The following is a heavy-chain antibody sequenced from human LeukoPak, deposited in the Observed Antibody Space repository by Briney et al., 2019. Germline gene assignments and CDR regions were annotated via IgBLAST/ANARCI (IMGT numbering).Heavy chain of an antibody. CDR3: AREIIVVVPAAMFNDYCYYMDV. J-gene: IGHJ6*03. V-gene: IGHV1-2*02. Sequence: GASVKVSCKASGYTFTGYYMHWVRQAPGQGLEWMGWINPNSGGTNYAQKFQGRVTMTRDTSISTAYMELSRLRSDDTAVYYCAREIIVVVPAAMFNDYCYYMDVWGKGTTVTISS. D-gene: IGHD2-2*01. CDR1: GYTFTGYY. CDR2: INPNSGGT.